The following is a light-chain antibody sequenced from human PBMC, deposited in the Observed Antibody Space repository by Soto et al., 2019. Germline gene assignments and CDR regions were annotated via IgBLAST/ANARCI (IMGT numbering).Light chain of an antibody. V-gene: IGKV3-20*01. J-gene: IGKJ1*01. CDR3: QQYGSSPLT. Sequence: EIVLTQSPGTLSLSPGERASLSCRASESVSSSYLAWYQQKPGQAPRLLIYSASSRATGIPYRFSGSGSGTGFTLTIGSLEPEDFAVYYCQQYGSSPLTFGQGTKVDIK. CDR2: SAS. CDR1: ESVSSSY.